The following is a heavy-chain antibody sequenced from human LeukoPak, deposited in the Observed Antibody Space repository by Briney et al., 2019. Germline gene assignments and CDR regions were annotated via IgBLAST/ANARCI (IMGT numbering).Heavy chain of an antibody. V-gene: IGHV3-30*18. CDR1: GFTFSSYG. CDR2: ISYDGSNE. J-gene: IGHJ4*02. D-gene: IGHD6-13*01. CDR3: AKWDGSSHRTYFDY. Sequence: GGSLRLSCACSGFTFSSYGMIRVRQAPGKGLEWVAAISYDGSNEYYADSVRGRFTISRDNSKNTLYLQMNSLSADDTAVYYCAKWDGSSHRTYFDYWGQGTLVTVSS.